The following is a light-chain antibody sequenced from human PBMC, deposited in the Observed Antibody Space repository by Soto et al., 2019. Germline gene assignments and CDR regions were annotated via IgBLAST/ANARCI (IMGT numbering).Light chain of an antibody. CDR2: RAS. CDR1: QTVDSTY. Sequence: EVVLTQSPGTLSLSPGERATLSCRASQTVDSTYLAWYQQKPGQAPRLLIYRASSRAAGVPDRFSGSGSGTDFTITISKLDPEDFAVYYCQQYDTSPPLHTFGQGTKLEIK. V-gene: IGKV3-20*01. CDR3: QQYDTSPPLHT. J-gene: IGKJ2*01.